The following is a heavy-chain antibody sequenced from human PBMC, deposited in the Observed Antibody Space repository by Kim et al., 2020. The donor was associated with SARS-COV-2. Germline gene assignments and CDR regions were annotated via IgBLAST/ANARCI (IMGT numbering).Heavy chain of an antibody. Sequence: SETLSLTCAVYGGSFSGYYWSWIRQPPGKGLEWIGEINHSGSTNYNPSLKSRVTISVDTSKNQFSLKLSSVTAADTVVYYCARGEPNIVVPAAHVPDYFDYWGQGTLVTVSS. CDR3: ARGEPNIVVPAAHVPDYFDY. J-gene: IGHJ4*02. CDR2: INHSGST. D-gene: IGHD2-2*01. V-gene: IGHV4-34*01. CDR1: GGSFSGYY.